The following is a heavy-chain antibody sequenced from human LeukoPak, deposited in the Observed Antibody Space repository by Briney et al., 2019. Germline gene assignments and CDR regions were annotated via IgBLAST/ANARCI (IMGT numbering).Heavy chain of an antibody. CDR2: ISSSSSYI. V-gene: IGHV3-21*01. Sequence: GALRLSCAASGFTFSSYSMNWVRQAPGKGLEWVSSISSSSSYIYYADSVKGRFTISRDNAKNSLYLQMNSLRAEDTAVYYCARDDSGSGSPLDYWGQGTLVTVSS. CDR3: ARDDSGSGSPLDY. J-gene: IGHJ4*02. CDR1: GFTFSSYS. D-gene: IGHD3-10*01.